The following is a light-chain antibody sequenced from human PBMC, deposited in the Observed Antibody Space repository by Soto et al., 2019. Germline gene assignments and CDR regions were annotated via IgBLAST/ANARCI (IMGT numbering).Light chain of an antibody. CDR2: DGS. CDR1: EDIDKY. CDR3: LQHNTYPWT. V-gene: IGKV1-33*01. J-gene: IGKJ1*01. Sequence: DIQMTQSPCSLSASVGDRVTITCQASEDIDKYLNWYQQKPGKAPKLLIYDGSKLETGVPSRFSGSRSGTEFTLTISSMQSEDFATYYCLQHNTYPWTFGQRTKVDIK.